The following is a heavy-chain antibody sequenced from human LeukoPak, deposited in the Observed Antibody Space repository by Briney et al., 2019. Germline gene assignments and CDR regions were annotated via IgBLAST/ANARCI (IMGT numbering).Heavy chain of an antibody. V-gene: IGHV1-8*01. CDR1: GYTLTSYD. J-gene: IGHJ3*02. CDR2: MNPNSGNT. D-gene: IGHD3-22*01. Sequence: ASVKVSCKASGYTLTSYDINWVRQATGQGLEWMGWMNPNSGNTGYAQKFQGRVTMTRNTSISTAYMELSSLRSEDTAVYYCVLSNYYDSRRGFDIWGQGTMVTVSS. CDR3: VLSNYYDSRRGFDI.